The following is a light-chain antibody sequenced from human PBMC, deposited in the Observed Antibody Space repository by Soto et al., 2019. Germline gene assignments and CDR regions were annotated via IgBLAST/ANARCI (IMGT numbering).Light chain of an antibody. CDR2: GAS. CDR3: QQYGSSPT. V-gene: IGKV3-20*01. CDR1: QSVTSN. J-gene: IGKJ1*01. Sequence: EIVMTQSPATLSVARGERAILSCRASQSVTSNLAWYQQKPGQAPRLLIYGASSRATGIPDRFSGSGSGTDFTLTISRLEPEDFAVYYCQQYGSSPTFGQGTKVDIK.